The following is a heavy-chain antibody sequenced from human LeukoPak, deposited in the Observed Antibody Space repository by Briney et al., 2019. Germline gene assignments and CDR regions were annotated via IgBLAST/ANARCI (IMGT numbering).Heavy chain of an antibody. D-gene: IGHD6-19*01. V-gene: IGHV3-7*03. Sequence: QPGGSLRLSCAASGFTFSSYWMSWVRQAPGKGLEWVANIKQDGSEKYYVDPVKGRFTISRDNAKNSLYLQMNSLRAEDTAVYYCARDDLGTAVAARYFQHWGQGTLVTVSS. CDR2: IKQDGSEK. CDR3: ARDDLGTAVAARYFQH. J-gene: IGHJ1*01. CDR1: GFTFSSYW.